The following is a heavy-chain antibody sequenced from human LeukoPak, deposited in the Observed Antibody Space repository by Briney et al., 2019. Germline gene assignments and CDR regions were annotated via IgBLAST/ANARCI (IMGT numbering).Heavy chain of an antibody. Sequence: PGGSLRLSCAASGFTFSSYSMNWVRQAPGKGLEWVSSISSSSSYIYYADSVKGRFTISRDNAKNSLYLQMSSLRAEDTAVYYCARDWGSYGSGSYYTQYYFDYWGQGTLVTVSS. CDR3: ARDWGSYGSGSYYTQYYFDY. J-gene: IGHJ4*02. CDR2: ISSSSSYI. V-gene: IGHV3-21*01. CDR1: GFTFSSYS. D-gene: IGHD3-10*01.